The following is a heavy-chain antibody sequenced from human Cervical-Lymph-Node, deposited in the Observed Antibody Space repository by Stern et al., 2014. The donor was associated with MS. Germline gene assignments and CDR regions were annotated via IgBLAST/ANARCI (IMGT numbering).Heavy chain of an antibody. V-gene: IGHV1-69*01. CDR1: GDTFSSLD. J-gene: IGHJ4*02. D-gene: IGHD6-13*01. CDR2: TTPLFGTA. CDR3: VRHQAGIAAD. Sequence: VQLVESGAEVKKPGSSVSVSCKASGDTFSSLDIDWVRQAPGQGPEWLGGTTPLFGTANYAQNFQGRVTFSADDSTSTTYMELSSLRSEDTAVYYCVRHQAGIAADWGQGTLVIVSS.